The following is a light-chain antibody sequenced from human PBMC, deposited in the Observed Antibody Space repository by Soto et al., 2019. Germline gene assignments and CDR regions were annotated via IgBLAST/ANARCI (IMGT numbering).Light chain of an antibody. V-gene: IGKV1-39*01. Sequence: DIQTTQSPSSLSVSVGDRVTITCRASQSISNWLAWYQQKPGTAPNLLIYDASNLETGVPSRFSGSGSGTDFTLTISSLQPEDFATYYCQRDYSTPRTFGQGTKVDIK. CDR3: QRDYSTPRT. CDR1: QSISNW. J-gene: IGKJ1*01. CDR2: DAS.